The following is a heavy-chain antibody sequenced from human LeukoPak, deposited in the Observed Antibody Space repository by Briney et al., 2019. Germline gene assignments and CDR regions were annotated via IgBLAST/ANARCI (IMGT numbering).Heavy chain of an antibody. CDR2: FYHSGGP. CDR3: ARGGGFLESLYADAFDI. D-gene: IGHD3-3*01. CDR1: GYSISSGYY. J-gene: IGHJ3*02. Sequence: PSETLSLTCTVSGYSISSGYYWGWIRQPPGKGLEWIGNFYHSGGPYYTPSLKSRVTISVDTSRNLFSLILTSVTAADTAVYYCARGGGFLESLYADAFDIWGQGTMVTVSS. V-gene: IGHV4-38-2*02.